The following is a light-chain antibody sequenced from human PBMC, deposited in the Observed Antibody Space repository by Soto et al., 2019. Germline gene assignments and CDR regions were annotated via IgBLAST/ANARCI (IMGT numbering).Light chain of an antibody. CDR3: QQYNNWPLT. Sequence: EIEMTQSPATLSVSPGERATLSCRASHRVSSYLAWYQQKPGQAPRLLIYATSTRATGIPARFSGSGSGTEFTLTISSLQSEDFAVYYCQQYNNWPLTFGGGTKVEIK. J-gene: IGKJ4*01. CDR2: ATS. CDR1: HRVSSY. V-gene: IGKV3-15*01.